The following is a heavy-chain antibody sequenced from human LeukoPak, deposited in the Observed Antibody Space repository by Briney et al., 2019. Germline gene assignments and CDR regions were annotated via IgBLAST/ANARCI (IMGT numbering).Heavy chain of an antibody. CDR2: TYYRSKWYS. D-gene: IGHD5-12*01. CDR3: ARGSNSGYDYPFDY. CDR1: GDSVSSNSVA. J-gene: IGHJ4*02. Sequence: SQTLSLTCAISGDSVSSNSVAWNWIRQSPSRGLEWLGRTYYRSKWYSDYAVSVISRITISPDTSNNQFSLQLNSLTPEDTAVYYCARGSNSGYDYPFDYWGQGTLVTVSS. V-gene: IGHV6-1*01.